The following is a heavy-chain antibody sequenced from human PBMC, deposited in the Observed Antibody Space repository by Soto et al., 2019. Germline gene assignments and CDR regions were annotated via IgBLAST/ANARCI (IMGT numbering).Heavy chain of an antibody. Sequence: QVQLVGSGGGVVQPGRSVTLSCAASGFTFSAFGMHWVRQAPGKGLEWVAVISSEESRKYYANSMKGRFTISRDNANNTLYPQINSLRSEDTAFYYCARGCPTGDYCFYFDFRGQGTLVTVSS. CDR1: GFTFSAFG. D-gene: IGHD3-3*01. CDR3: ARGCPTGDYCFYFDF. J-gene: IGHJ4*02. CDR2: ISSEESRK. V-gene: IGHV3-30*03.